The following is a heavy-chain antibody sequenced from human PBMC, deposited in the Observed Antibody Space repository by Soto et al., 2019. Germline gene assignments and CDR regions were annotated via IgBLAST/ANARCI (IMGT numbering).Heavy chain of an antibody. CDR2: ISADGGTA. J-gene: IGHJ4*02. D-gene: IGHD2-15*01. V-gene: IGHV3-23*01. Sequence: AGGSLRLSCAASGFTFSSYDMSWVRQAPWKGLEYVSAISADGGTAYFADSVKGRFTISRDNSKNTVYMLMNSLRAEDTAIYYCSRRGGFFFDYWGRGTLVTVSS. CDR1: GFTFSSYD. CDR3: SRRGGFFFDY.